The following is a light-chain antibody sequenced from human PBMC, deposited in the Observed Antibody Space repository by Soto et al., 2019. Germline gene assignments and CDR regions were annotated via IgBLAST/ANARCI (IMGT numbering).Light chain of an antibody. Sequence: QLVLTQSPSASASPGASVKLTCTLSSGHSSYAIAWHQQQPEKGPRYLMKLNSDGSHSKGDGIPDRFSGSSSGAERYLTISSLQSEDEADYYCQTWGTGIRVFGTGTKVTVL. V-gene: IGLV4-69*01. CDR3: QTWGTGIRV. J-gene: IGLJ1*01. CDR1: SGHSSYA. CDR2: LNSDGSH.